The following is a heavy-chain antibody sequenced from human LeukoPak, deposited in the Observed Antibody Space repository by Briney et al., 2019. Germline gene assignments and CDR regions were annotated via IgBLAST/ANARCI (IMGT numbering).Heavy chain of an antibody. CDR2: ISAYNGNT. V-gene: IGHV1-18*01. J-gene: IGHJ3*02. CDR3: ARGRTLLRFLEWEIDAFDI. Sequence: ASVKVSCKASGYTFTSYAMNWVRQAPGQGLEWMGWISAYNGNTNYAQKLQGRVTMTTDTSTSTAYMELRSLRSDDTAVYYCARGRTLLRFLEWEIDAFDIWGQGTMVTVSS. CDR1: GYTFTSYA. D-gene: IGHD3-3*01.